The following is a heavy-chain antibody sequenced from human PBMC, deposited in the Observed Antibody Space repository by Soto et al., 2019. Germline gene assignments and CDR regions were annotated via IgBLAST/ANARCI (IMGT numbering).Heavy chain of an antibody. CDR2: IYPGDSDT. V-gene: IGHV5-51*01. J-gene: IGHJ6*02. CDR1: GYSFTSYW. CDR3: ARSGYSRSNYYYGMDV. Sequence: PGESLKISCKGSGYSFTSYWIGWVRQMPGKGLEWMGIIYPGDSDTRYSPSFQGQVTISADKSISTAYLQWSSLKASDTTMYYCARSGYSRSNYYYGMDVWGQGTTVTVSS. D-gene: IGHD6-13*01.